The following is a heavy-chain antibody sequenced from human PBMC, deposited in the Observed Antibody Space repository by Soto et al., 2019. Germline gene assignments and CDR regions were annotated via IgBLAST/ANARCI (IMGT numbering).Heavy chain of an antibody. CDR1: GGTFSSYA. D-gene: IGHD1-26*01. CDR3: ASGRYSGSYYGYYYYGMDV. Sequence: QVQLVQSGAEVQKPGSSVKVSCKASGGTFSSYAISWVRQAPGQGLEWMGGIIPIFGTANYAQKLQGRVTITAEESTSTAYMELSSLRSEDTAVYYCASGRYSGSYYGYYYYGMDVWGQGTTVTVSS. V-gene: IGHV1-69*01. J-gene: IGHJ6*02. CDR2: IIPIFGTA.